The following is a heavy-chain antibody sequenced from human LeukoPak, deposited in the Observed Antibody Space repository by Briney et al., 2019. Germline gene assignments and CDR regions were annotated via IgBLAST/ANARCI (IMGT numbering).Heavy chain of an antibody. Sequence: SETLSLTCAVSGGSISPYYWSWIRQPAGKGLEWIGRIYNNENTNYNASLKSRVTISVDTSKNQFSLRLSSVTAADTAVYYCARGPRSADWYSIDYWGQGTLVTVSS. D-gene: IGHD3-9*01. V-gene: IGHV4-4*07. CDR2: IYNNENT. J-gene: IGHJ4*02. CDR3: ARGPRSADWYSIDY. CDR1: GGSISPYY.